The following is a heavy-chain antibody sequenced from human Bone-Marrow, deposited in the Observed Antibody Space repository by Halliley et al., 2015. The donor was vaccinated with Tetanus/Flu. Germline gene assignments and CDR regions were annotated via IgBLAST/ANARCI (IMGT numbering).Heavy chain of an antibody. CDR1: GFTFSSYA. CDR3: ARPSWGPYHYYYGLDV. V-gene: IGHV3-30*14. D-gene: IGHD7-27*01. CDR2: ISHDGGTK. Sequence: SLRLSCAASGFTFSSYAMHWVRQAPGKGLEWVAVISHDGGTKYSADSVKGRFTISRDNSKNTLYLQMNSLRAEDTAVYYCARPSWGPYHYYYGLDVWGQGTTVTVSS. J-gene: IGHJ6*02.